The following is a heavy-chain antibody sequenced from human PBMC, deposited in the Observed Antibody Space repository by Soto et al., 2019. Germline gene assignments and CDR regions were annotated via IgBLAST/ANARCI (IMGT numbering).Heavy chain of an antibody. V-gene: IGHV4-30-4*01. CDR1: GGSVSSVGPF. D-gene: IGHD2-21*01. CDR3: ATGSDVDKVDS. J-gene: IGHJ4*02. Sequence: VQLQESGPGLVEPSKTLAINCTVSGGSVSSVGPFWSWIRQPPGKGLEWSGHISNSVSISGNTSLKNLLTISGDTSKNQGSLKLKSVTAADTAVYFCATGSDVDKVDSWCQGTLITVSS. CDR2: ISNSVSI.